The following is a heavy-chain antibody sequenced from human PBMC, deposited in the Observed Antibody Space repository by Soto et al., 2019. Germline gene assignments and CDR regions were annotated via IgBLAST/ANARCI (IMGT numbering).Heavy chain of an antibody. Sequence: QIQLVQSGGGVVQPGGSLRLSCTASGFSFNKFGMHWVRQTPGKGLEWVASLSYDGNHDFYADSVTGRLIIPRDNSKNSLYLQVNTLTVDDTAVYYCVKERADFVTVPHATSGMDVWGPGTTVTVSS. D-gene: IGHD2-15*01. CDR3: VKERADFVTVPHATSGMDV. CDR2: LSYDGNHD. J-gene: IGHJ6*02. V-gene: IGHV3-30*18. CDR1: GFSFNKFG.